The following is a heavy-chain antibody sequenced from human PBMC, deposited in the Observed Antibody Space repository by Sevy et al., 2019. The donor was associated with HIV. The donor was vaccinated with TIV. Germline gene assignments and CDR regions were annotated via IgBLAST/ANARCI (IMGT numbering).Heavy chain of an antibody. Sequence: SETLSLTCAVSGYSISSGYYWGWIRQPPGKGLEWIGSIYHRGSTYYNPSLKSRVTISVDTSKNQFSLKLSSVTAAGTAVYYCARDLNSGFFDYWGQGTLVTVSS. J-gene: IGHJ4*02. D-gene: IGHD1-26*01. V-gene: IGHV4-38-2*02. CDR1: GYSISSGYY. CDR3: ARDLNSGFFDY. CDR2: IYHRGST.